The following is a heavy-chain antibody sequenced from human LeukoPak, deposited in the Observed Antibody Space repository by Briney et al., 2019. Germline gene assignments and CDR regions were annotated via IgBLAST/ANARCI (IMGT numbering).Heavy chain of an antibody. CDR1: GFTFDDYG. CDR2: INWNGGST. Sequence: GGSLRLSCAASGFTFDDYGMSWVRQAPGKGLEWVSGINWNGGSTGYADSVKGRFTISRDNAKNSLYLQMNSLRAEDTAVYYCARDHQYSSSSNYYYYYMDVWGKGTTVTVSS. D-gene: IGHD6-6*01. J-gene: IGHJ6*03. V-gene: IGHV3-20*04. CDR3: ARDHQYSSSSNYYYYYMDV.